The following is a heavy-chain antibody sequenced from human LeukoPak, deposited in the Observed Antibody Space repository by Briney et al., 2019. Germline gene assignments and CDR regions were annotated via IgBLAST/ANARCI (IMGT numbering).Heavy chain of an antibody. CDR1: GYTFSSYY. Sequence: ASVKVSCKASGYTFSSYYMHWVRQAPGQGLEWMGIINPSGGSTSFAQKFQGKLIMTRDMSTSTAYMELRSLRSDDTAVYYCARDGYGYHDSSGPGGYWGQGTLVTVSS. CDR3: ARDGYGYHDSSGPGGY. V-gene: IGHV1-46*01. J-gene: IGHJ4*02. D-gene: IGHD3-22*01. CDR2: INPSGGST.